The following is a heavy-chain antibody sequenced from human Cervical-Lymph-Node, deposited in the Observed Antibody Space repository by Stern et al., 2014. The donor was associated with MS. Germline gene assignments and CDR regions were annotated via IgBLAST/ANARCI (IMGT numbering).Heavy chain of an antibody. Sequence: VQLVESWGGVVQPGRSLSLSCVASGFTFSTYAMHWVRQAPGKGLEWLAFVSYDGTKRNSTDSVKARFTISRDNSKNTLYLHMNSLRDEDTAVYFCARGGRGVGLEYWGQGALVTVSS. CDR1: GFTFSTYA. CDR3: ARGGRGVGLEY. D-gene: IGHD3-10*01. CDR2: VSYDGTKR. J-gene: IGHJ4*02. V-gene: IGHV3-30-3*01.